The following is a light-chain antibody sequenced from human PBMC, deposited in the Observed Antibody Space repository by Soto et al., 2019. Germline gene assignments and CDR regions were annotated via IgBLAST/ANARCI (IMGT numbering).Light chain of an antibody. CDR3: SSSAGSNNLGV. J-gene: IGLJ1*01. CDR2: EVN. V-gene: IGLV2-8*01. CDR1: SSDVGGYKY. Sequence: QSALTQPPSASGSPGQSVTISCTGTSSDVGGYKYVSWYQQHPGKAPKLMIFEVNKRPSGVPDRFSGSKSGTTASLTVSGLQAEDEADYYCSSSAGSNNLGVFGTGTKVTVL.